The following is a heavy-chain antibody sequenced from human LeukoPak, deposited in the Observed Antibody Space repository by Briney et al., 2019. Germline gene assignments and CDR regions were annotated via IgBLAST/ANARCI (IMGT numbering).Heavy chain of an antibody. V-gene: IGHV3-48*01. D-gene: IGHD3-22*01. CDR2: ISSSSSTI. CDR3: ARVGPYYYDSSGFDAHGPLDY. Sequence: PGGSLRLSCTASGFTFSTYSMNWVRQAPGKGLEWVSYISSSSSTIYYADSVKGRFTISRDNAKNSLYLQMNSLRAEDTAVYYCARVGPYYYDSSGFDAHGPLDYWGQGTLVTVSS. J-gene: IGHJ4*02. CDR1: GFTFSTYS.